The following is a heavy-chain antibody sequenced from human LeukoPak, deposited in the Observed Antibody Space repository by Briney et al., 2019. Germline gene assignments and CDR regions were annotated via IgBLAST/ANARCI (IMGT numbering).Heavy chain of an antibody. CDR2: IYHSGST. Sequence: SETLSLTCAVSGGSISSSNWWSWVRQPPGKGLEWIGEIYHSGSTNYNPSLKSRVTMSVDTSKNQFSLKLSSVTAADTAVYYCARWFWATFDYWGQGTLVTVSS. D-gene: IGHD3-16*01. J-gene: IGHJ4*02. V-gene: IGHV4-4*02. CDR1: GGSISSSNW. CDR3: ARWFWATFDY.